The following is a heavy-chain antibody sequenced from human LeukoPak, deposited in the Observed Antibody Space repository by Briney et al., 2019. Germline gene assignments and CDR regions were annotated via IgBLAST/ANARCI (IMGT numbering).Heavy chain of an antibody. CDR1: GFTFSSSA. CDR3: ARDKSVWFGELFSTGSWFDP. V-gene: IGHV3-30-3*01. Sequence: GRSLRLSCVVSGFTFSSSAIHWVRHAPGKGLEWVAVILYDGSNKYYADSVKGRFTISRDNSKNTLYLQMNSLRAEDTAVYYCARDKSVWFGELFSTGSWFDPWGQGTLVTVSS. D-gene: IGHD3-10*01. CDR2: ILYDGSNK. J-gene: IGHJ5*02.